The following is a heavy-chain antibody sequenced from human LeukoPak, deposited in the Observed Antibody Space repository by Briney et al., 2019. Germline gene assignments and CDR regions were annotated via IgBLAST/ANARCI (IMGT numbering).Heavy chain of an antibody. J-gene: IGHJ4*02. V-gene: IGHV3-33*01. CDR3: ARGLTQIPRLATGLGH. D-gene: IGHD2-21*02. Sequence: QPGRSLRLSCAASGFSFSSYAMHWVRQAPGKGLEWVAVIWYDGGNKYYADSVKGRFTISRDNSKNTLYLEMNSLRAKDTAVYYCARGLTQIPRLATGLGHWGQGTLVTVSS. CDR1: GFSFSSYA. CDR2: IWYDGGNK.